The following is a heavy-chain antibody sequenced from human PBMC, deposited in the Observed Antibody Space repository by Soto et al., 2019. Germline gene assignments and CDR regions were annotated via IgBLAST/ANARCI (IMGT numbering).Heavy chain of an antibody. CDR1: GFTFSSYS. D-gene: IGHD4-17*01. CDR3: ARDTTRVTTGYYYMDV. Sequence: EVQLVESGGGLVKPGGSLRLSCAASGFTFSSYSMNWVRQAPGKGLEWVSSISSSSSYIYYADSVKGRFTISRDNAKNSLYLQKNSVRAGDRAVHDCARDTTRVTTGYYYMDVWGKGTTVTVSS. V-gene: IGHV3-21*01. CDR2: ISSSSSYI. J-gene: IGHJ6*03.